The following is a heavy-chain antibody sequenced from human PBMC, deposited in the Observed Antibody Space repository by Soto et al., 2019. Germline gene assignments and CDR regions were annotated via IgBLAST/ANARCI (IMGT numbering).Heavy chain of an antibody. J-gene: IGHJ6*02. V-gene: IGHV4-39*01. D-gene: IGHD3-3*01. Sequence: SETLSLTCTVSGGSISSSSYYWGWIRQPPGKGLEWIGSIYYSGSTYYNPSLKSRVTISVDTSKNQFSLKLSSVTAADTAVYYCARQYYDFWSEYYYYGMDVWGQGTTVTVSS. CDR2: IYYSGST. CDR1: GGSISSSSYY. CDR3: ARQYYDFWSEYYYYGMDV.